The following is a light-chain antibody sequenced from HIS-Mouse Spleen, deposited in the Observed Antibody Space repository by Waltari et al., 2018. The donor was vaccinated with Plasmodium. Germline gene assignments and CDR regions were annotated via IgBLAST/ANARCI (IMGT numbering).Light chain of an antibody. Sequence: SYELTQPPSVSVSTGQTARLTCSGDALPKTYSYWYQQKSGQVPVLVIYEDSKRPSGIPERFSGSSSGTMATLTISGAQVEDEADYYCYSTDSSGNHRVFGGGTKLTVL. CDR1: ALPKTY. CDR2: EDS. V-gene: IGLV3-10*01. J-gene: IGLJ3*02. CDR3: YSTDSSGNHRV.